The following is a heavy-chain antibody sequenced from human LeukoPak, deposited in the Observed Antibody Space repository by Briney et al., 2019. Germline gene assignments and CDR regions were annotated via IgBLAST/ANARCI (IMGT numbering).Heavy chain of an antibody. CDR3: ARENGGANWFDP. CDR1: GYTFTGYY. CDR2: INPNSGGT. V-gene: IGHV1-2*02. D-gene: IGHD4-23*01. J-gene: IGHJ5*02. Sequence: ASVKVSCKASGYTFTGYYMHWVRQAPGQGLEWMGWINPNSGGTNYAQKFQGRVTMTRGTSISTAYMELSRLRSDDTAVYYCARENGGANWFDPWGQGTLVTVSS.